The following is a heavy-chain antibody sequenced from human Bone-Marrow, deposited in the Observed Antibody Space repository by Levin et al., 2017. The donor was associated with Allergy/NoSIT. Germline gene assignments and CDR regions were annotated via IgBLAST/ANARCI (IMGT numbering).Heavy chain of an antibody. J-gene: IGHJ4*02. CDR1: GFTFSSYW. V-gene: IGHV3-7*01. D-gene: IGHD3-9*01. Sequence: GGSLRLSCAASGFTFSSYWMSWVRQAPGKGLEWVANIKQDGSEKYYVDSVKGRFTISRDNAKNSLYLQMNSLRAEDTAVYYCARRYFDWLEVLDYWGQGTLVTVSS. CDR2: IKQDGSEK. CDR3: ARRYFDWLEVLDY.